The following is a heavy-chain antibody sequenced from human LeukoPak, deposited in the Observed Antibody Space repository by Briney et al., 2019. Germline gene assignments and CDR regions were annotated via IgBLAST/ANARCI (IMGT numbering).Heavy chain of an antibody. CDR3: ARGALNYYDSSGSFDY. V-gene: IGHV4-34*01. CDR1: GGSFSGYY. CDR2: INHSGST. J-gene: IGHJ4*02. D-gene: IGHD3-22*01. Sequence: PSETLSLTCAVYGGSFSGYYWSWIRQPPGKGLEWIGEINHSGSTNYNPSLKGRVTISVDTSKNQFSLKLSSVTAADTAVHYCARGALNYYDSSGSFDYWGQGTLVTVSS.